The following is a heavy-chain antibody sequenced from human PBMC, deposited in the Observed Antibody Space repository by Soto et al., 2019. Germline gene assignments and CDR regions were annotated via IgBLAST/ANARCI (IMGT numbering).Heavy chain of an antibody. J-gene: IGHJ4*02. Sequence: QVQLQQWGAGLLKPSETLSLTCAVYGGSFSGFYWTWIRQPPGKGLEWIGEIDHTGGTFYDPSLKSRVTISFDTSKNQFSLILSSVTAADTALYYCATGNNGARYSDWGQGTLVTVSS. CDR3: ATGNNGARYSD. CDR1: GGSFSGFY. D-gene: IGHD2-8*01. V-gene: IGHV4-34*01. CDR2: IDHTGGT.